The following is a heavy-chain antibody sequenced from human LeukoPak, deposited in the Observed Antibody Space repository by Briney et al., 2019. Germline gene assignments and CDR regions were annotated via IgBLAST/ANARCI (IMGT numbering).Heavy chain of an antibody. J-gene: IGHJ3*02. CDR2: ISSSSYI. V-gene: IGHV3-21*01. CDR3: ASNLIVVRGLPDAFDI. D-gene: IGHD2-15*01. CDR1: GFTFSSYS. Sequence: PGGSPRLSCAASGFTFSSYSMNWVRQAPGKGREWVSSISSSSYIYYADSVKGRFTISRDNAKNSLYLQMNSLRAEDTAVYYCASNLIVVRGLPDAFDIWGQGTMVTVSS.